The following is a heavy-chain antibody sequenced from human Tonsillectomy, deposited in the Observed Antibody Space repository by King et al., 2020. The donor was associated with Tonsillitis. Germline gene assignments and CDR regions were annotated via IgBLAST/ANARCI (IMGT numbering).Heavy chain of an antibody. V-gene: IGHV1-18*01. J-gene: IGHJ4*02. CDR1: GYTFTSYG. Sequence: QLVQSGAEVKKPGASVKVSCKASGYTFTSYGISWVRQAPGQGLEWMGWISAYNGNTNYAQKLRGRVTMTTDTSTSTAYMGLRSLRSDDTAVYYCARDRRYYDFWSGYTFDYWGQGTLVTVSS. D-gene: IGHD3-3*01. CDR3: ARDRRYYDFWSGYTFDY. CDR2: ISAYNGNT.